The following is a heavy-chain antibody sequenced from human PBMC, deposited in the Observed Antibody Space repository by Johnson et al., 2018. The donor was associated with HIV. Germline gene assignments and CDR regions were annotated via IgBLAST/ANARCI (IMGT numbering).Heavy chain of an antibody. CDR1: GFTFDDYG. V-gene: IGHV3-66*04. Sequence: VQLVETGGGVVRPGGSLRLSCAASGFTFDDYGMSWVRQAPGKGLEWVSVIYSGGSTYYADSVKGRFTISRDNSKNTLYLQMNSLRAEDTAVYYCARPGGDPLTDDAFDIWGQGTMVTVSS. CDR2: IYSGGST. D-gene: IGHD2-21*02. CDR3: ARPGGDPLTDDAFDI. J-gene: IGHJ3*02.